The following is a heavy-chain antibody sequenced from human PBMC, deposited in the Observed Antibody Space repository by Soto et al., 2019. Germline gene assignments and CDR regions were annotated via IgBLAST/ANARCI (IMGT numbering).Heavy chain of an antibody. V-gene: IGHV4-59*01. CDR2: IYYSGST. CDR3: ARGLRIAAAGSRISGYYYYGMDV. D-gene: IGHD6-13*01. J-gene: IGHJ6*02. CDR1: GGSISSYY. Sequence: PSETLSLTCTVSGGSISSYYWSWIRQPPGKGLEWIGYIYYSGSTNYNPSLKSRVTISVDTSKNQFSLKLSSVTAADTAVYYCARGLRIAAAGSRISGYYYYGMDVWGQGTTVTVSS.